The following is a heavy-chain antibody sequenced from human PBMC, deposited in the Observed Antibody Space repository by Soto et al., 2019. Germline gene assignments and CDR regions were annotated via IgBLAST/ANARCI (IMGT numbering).Heavy chain of an antibody. J-gene: IGHJ5*02. Sequence: QVQLQESGPGLVKPSETLSLTCTVSGGSISSYYWSWIRQPPGKGLEWIGYIYYSGSTNYNPSLKRRVTISVDTSKTQFSLKLSSVTAADTAVYYCARLPTVTTDNWFDPWGQGTLVTVSS. CDR2: IYYSGST. CDR1: GGSISSYY. CDR3: ARLPTVTTDNWFDP. V-gene: IGHV4-59*08. D-gene: IGHD4-17*01.